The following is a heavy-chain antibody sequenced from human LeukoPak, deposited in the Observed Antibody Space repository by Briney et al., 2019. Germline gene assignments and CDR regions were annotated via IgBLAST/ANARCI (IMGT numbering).Heavy chain of an antibody. CDR2: MNPNNGNT. Sequence: GASVKVSCKASGYTFNSYDINWVRQATGQGLEWMGWMNPNNGNTGFAQKFQGRVTITRNTSISTAYMELTSLTFDDTAVYYCARGDPRLRLLGYWGQGTPVTVSS. J-gene: IGHJ4*02. CDR3: ARGDPRLRLLGY. CDR1: GYTFNSYD. D-gene: IGHD5-12*01. V-gene: IGHV1-8*03.